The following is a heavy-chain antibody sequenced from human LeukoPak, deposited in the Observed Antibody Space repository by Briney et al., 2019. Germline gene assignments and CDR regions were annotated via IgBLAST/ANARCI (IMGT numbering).Heavy chain of an antibody. CDR3: ARLGEVTHETRGVHYFDY. D-gene: IGHD3-10*01. CDR1: GGSISSSSYY. CDR2: IYYSGST. Sequence: PSETLSLNCTVSGGSISSSSYYWGWIRQPPGKGLEWIGSIYYSGSTYYNPSLKSRVTISVDTSKNQFSLKLSSVTAADTAVYYCARLGEVTHETRGVHYFDYWGQGTLVTVSS. J-gene: IGHJ4*02. V-gene: IGHV4-39*01.